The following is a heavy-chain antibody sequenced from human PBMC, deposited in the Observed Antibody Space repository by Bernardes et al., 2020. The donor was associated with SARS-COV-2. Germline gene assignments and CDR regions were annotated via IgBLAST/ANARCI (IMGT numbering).Heavy chain of an antibody. D-gene: IGHD2-2*02. V-gene: IGHV4-34*01. J-gene: IGHJ6*03. CDR1: GGSFSGYY. Sequence: SETLSLTCAVYGGSFSGYYWSWIRQPPGKGLEWIGEINHSGSTNYNPPLKSRVTISVDTSKNQFSLKLSSVTAADTAVYYCARGSVVVPAAILRYYYYYMDVWGKGTTVTVSS. CDR3: ARGSVVVPAAILRYYYYYMDV. CDR2: INHSGST.